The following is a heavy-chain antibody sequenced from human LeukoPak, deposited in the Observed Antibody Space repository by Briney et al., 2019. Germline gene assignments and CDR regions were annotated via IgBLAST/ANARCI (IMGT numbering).Heavy chain of an antibody. CDR3: ARGDDYGDYWGLY. J-gene: IGHJ4*02. CDR2: ISTYNGNT. V-gene: IGHV1-18*01. D-gene: IGHD4-17*01. CDR1: GYTFTSYG. Sequence: ASVKVSCKASGYTFTSYGISWVRQAPGQGLEWMGWISTYNGNTNYAQKLQGRVTMTTDTSASTAYMELRSLISDDAAVYYCARGDDYGDYWGLYWGQGTLVTVSS.